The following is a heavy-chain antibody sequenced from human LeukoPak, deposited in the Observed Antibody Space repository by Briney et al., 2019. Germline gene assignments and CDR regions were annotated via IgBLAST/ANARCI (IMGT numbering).Heavy chain of an antibody. V-gene: IGHV1-24*01. CDR2: FDPEDGET. CDR3: ATDITVTTVGSVDY. J-gene: IGHJ4*02. CDR1: GYTLTELS. Sequence: ASVKVSFKVSGYTLTELSMHWVRQAPGKGLEWMGGFDPEDGETIYAQKFQDRVTMTEDTSRDTAYMELSSLRSEDTAVYYCATDITVTTVGSVDYWGQGTLVTVSS. D-gene: IGHD4-11*01.